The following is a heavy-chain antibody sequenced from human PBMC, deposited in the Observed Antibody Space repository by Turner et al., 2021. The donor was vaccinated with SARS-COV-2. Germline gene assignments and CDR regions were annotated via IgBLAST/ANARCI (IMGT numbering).Heavy chain of an antibody. J-gene: IGHJ4*02. Sequence: EVQLVESGGGLVQPGGSLRLSCSASGFTFSSYEMNWVRQAPGKGLEWVSYIGSRGRTIYYADSVKGRFTISRDNAKNSLYLQMNSLRAEDTAVYYCARVARGNSGWYYFYYWGQGTLVTVSS. CDR1: GFTFSSYE. V-gene: IGHV3-48*03. CDR3: ARVARGNSGWYYFYY. D-gene: IGHD6-19*01. CDR2: IGSRGRTI.